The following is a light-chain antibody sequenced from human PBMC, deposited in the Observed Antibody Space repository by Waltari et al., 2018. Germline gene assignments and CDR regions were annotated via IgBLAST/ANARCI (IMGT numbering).Light chain of an antibody. Sequence: EIELTQSPGTLSLSPGERATLSCRASQSVSRALAWYQQKPGQAPRLLISGASNRATGIPDRFSGSGSGTDFSLTISSLGPEDFAVYYCQHYVRLPATFGQGTKVEIK. CDR3: QHYVRLPAT. V-gene: IGKV3-20*01. J-gene: IGKJ1*01. CDR2: GAS. CDR1: QSVSRA.